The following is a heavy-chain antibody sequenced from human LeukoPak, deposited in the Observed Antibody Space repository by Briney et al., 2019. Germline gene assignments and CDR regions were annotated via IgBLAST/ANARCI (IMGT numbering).Heavy chain of an antibody. Sequence: GGSLRLSCAASGFTFSTYSMNWVRQAPGKGLEWVSYISSGSTYTNYADSVKDRFTISRDNAKNSLYLLMKSLRAEDTAVYYCARTPSGVPDSWGQGTLVTVSS. CDR2: ISSGSTYT. CDR1: GFTFSTYS. J-gene: IGHJ4*02. CDR3: ARTPSGVPDS. D-gene: IGHD2-15*01. V-gene: IGHV3-21*01.